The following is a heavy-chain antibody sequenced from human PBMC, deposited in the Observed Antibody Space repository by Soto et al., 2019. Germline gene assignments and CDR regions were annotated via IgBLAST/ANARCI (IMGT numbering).Heavy chain of an antibody. J-gene: IGHJ6*02. CDR1: GYTFTSYG. V-gene: IGHV1-18*04. CDR3: ARAETYYDILTGWGYYYYGMDV. CDR2: ISAYNGNT. Sequence: QVQLVQSGAEVKKPGASVKVSCKASGYTFTSYGISWVRQAPGQGLEWMGWISAYNGNTNDAQKLQGRVTMTTDTSTSTAYMELRSLRSDDTAVYYCARAETYYDILTGWGYYYYGMDVWVQGTTVTVSS. D-gene: IGHD3-9*01.